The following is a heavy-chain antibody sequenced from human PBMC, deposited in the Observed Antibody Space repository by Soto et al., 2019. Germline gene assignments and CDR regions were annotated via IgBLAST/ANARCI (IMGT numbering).Heavy chain of an antibody. D-gene: IGHD5-18*01. J-gene: IGHJ4*02. Sequence: QLQLQESGSGLVKPSQTLSLTCAVSGGSISSGGYSWSWIRQPPGKGLEWIGYIYHSGSTYYNPSLKSRXXIXVXXSKNQFSLQLSSVTAADTAVYYCARGTAMVTGFDYWGQGTLVTVSS. V-gene: IGHV4-30-2*01. CDR3: ARGTAMVTGFDY. CDR1: GGSISSGGYS. CDR2: IYHSGST.